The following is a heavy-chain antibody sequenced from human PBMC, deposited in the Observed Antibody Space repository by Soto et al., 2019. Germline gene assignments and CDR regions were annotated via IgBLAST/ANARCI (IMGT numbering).Heavy chain of an antibody. CDR3: ARDTVLTGMFDL. CDR2: VYYIGTT. Sequence: PSETLSLTCTVSGGSIGSYHWSWVRQPPGKGLEWIASVYYIGTTNYNPSLGSRVTISIDAPENQISLKLTSVTAADTAFYYCARDTVLTGMFDLWGQGTLVTVSS. D-gene: IGHD4-17*01. CDR1: GGSIGSYH. J-gene: IGHJ5*02. V-gene: IGHV4-59*01.